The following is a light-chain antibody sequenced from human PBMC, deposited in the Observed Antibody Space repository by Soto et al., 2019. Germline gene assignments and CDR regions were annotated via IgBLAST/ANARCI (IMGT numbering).Light chain of an antibody. CDR1: QSVSSN. CDR3: LQYNNWPPFT. Sequence: EIVMTQSPATLSVSPGERATHSCRASQSVSSNLAWYQQKPGQAPRLLIYGASTRATGIPARFSGSGSGTEFTLTISSLQSEDFAVYYCLQYNNWPPFTFGPGTKVDIK. V-gene: IGKV3-15*01. J-gene: IGKJ3*01. CDR2: GAS.